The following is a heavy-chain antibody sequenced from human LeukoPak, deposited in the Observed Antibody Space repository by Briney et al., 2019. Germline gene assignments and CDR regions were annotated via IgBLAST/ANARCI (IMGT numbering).Heavy chain of an antibody. CDR2: IYYSGST. CDR1: GVSISSSSYY. J-gene: IGHJ4*02. V-gene: IGHV4-39*01. CDR3: ARSIVGSTIPFDY. Sequence: ETLSLTCTVSGVSISSSSYYWGWIRQPPGKGLEWIGSIYYSGSTYYNPSLKSRVTISVDTSKNQFSLKLSSVTAADTAMYYCARSIVGSTIPFDYWGQGTLVTVSS. D-gene: IGHD1-26*01.